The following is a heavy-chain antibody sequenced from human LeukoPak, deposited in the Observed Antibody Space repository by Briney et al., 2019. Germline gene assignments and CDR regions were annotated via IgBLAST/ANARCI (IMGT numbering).Heavy chain of an antibody. V-gene: IGHV3-21*01. Sequence: GGSLRLSCAGSGFTFRSYTMNWVRQAPGKGLEWVSSISGRSDYIYYADSVKGRFTISRDHAKNSLYLQMNSLRAEDTAVYYCAREVDYGGYFFDYWGQGTPVTVSS. CDR2: ISGRSDYI. CDR3: AREVDYGGYFFDY. CDR1: GFTFRSYT. D-gene: IGHD4/OR15-4a*01. J-gene: IGHJ4*02.